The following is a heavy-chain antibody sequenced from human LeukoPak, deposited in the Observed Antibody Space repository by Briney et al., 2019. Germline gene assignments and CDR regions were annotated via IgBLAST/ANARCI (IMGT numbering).Heavy chain of an antibody. V-gene: IGHV3-33*01. Sequence: PGGSLRLSCAASGFTFSSYGMHWVRQAPGKGLEWAAVIWYDGSNKYYADSVKGRFTISRDNSKNTLYLQMNSLRAEDTAVYYCAREDTAMAYFDYWGQGTLVTVSS. CDR1: GFTFSSYG. CDR3: AREDTAMAYFDY. D-gene: IGHD5-18*01. J-gene: IGHJ4*02. CDR2: IWYDGSNK.